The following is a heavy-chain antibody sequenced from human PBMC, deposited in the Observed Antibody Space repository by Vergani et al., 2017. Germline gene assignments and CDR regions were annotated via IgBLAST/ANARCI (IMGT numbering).Heavy chain of an antibody. CDR1: GGSSTSYH. D-gene: IGHD2-8*01. J-gene: IGHJ6*03. CDR3: ARVNTEANGHLYYYYYMDV. V-gene: IGHV4-34*01. CDR2: IDHTGRP. Sequence: QVQLQQWGGGLLKPSETLSLTCVVNGGSSTSYHWTWIRQSLGEGLEWVGDIDHTGRPDYNPSLNSRLTMSVDKYRNQFSLALNSVTTTHTAIYFCARVNTEANGHLYYYYYMDVWGQGTAVTVS.